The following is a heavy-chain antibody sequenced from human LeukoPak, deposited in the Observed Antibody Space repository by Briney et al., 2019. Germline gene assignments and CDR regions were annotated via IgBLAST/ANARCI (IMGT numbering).Heavy chain of an antibody. J-gene: IGHJ4*02. V-gene: IGHV4-4*02. CDR1: GASISSNNW. Sequence: PSGTLSLTCGVSGASISSNNWWGGVRQPPGKGLEWVGEFYHTGSANYNPSLKSRVTISVDEPNNQFSLKLRSVTAADTAVYFCAAKTNSGWYPFDCWGQGTLVTVSS. CDR2: FYHTGSA. D-gene: IGHD6-19*01. CDR3: AAKTNSGWYPFDC.